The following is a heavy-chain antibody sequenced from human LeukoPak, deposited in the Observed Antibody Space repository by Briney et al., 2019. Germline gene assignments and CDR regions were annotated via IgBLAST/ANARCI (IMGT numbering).Heavy chain of an antibody. J-gene: IGHJ3*02. CDR1: GFTFSSSA. D-gene: IGHD2-15*01. Sequence: PGGSLRLSCAASGFTFSSSAMSWVRQAPGKGLECVSSMGGGGYNIFYADSVKGRFTISRDNSKNTLYLQMNSLRAEDTAVYYCAKDEGYCNGGSCYLGAFDIWGQGTMVTVSS. V-gene: IGHV3-23*01. CDR3: AKDEGYCNGGSCYLGAFDI. CDR2: MGGGGYNI.